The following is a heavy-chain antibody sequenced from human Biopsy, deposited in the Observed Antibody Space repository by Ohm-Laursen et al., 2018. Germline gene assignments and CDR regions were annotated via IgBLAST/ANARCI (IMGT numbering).Heavy chain of an antibody. V-gene: IGHV1-69*04. Sequence: SPKAPCTPSRATFTTSALFCARQAPGHALVSLGKIIPLVGVTNHAQTFQGRITLTADKSTFMVYMELSRLRSDDTAIYYCARGGSGSGYYGMDVWGQGATVSVSS. D-gene: IGHD3-10*01. CDR3: ARGGSGSGYYGMDV. CDR1: RATFTTSA. J-gene: IGHJ6*02. CDR2: IIPLVGVT.